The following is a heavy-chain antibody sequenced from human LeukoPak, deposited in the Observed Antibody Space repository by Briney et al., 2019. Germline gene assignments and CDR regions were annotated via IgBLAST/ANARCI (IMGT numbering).Heavy chain of an antibody. V-gene: IGHV4-61*02. CDR3: ARATRPESNYYYYMDV. D-gene: IGHD2-2*01. CDR1: GGSISSSSYY. CDR2: IYTSGST. J-gene: IGHJ6*03. Sequence: SETLSLTCTVSGGSISSSSYYWSWIRQPAGKGLEWIGCIYTSGSTNYNPSLKSRVTISVDTSKNQFSLKLSSVTAADTAVYYCARATRPESNYYYYMDVWGKGATVTVSS.